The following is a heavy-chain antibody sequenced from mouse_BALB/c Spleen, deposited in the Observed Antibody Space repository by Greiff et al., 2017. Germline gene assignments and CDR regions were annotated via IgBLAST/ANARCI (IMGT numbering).Heavy chain of an antibody. CDR1: GFTFSSYA. J-gene: IGHJ3*01. D-gene: IGHD1-1*01. CDR3: AREYGSSYQGFAY. CDR2: ISSGGST. Sequence: EVQLVESGGGLVKPGGSLKLSCAASGFTFSSYAMSWVRQTPEKRLEWVASISSGGSTYYPDSVKGRFTISRDNARNILYLQMSSLRSEDTAMYYCAREYGSSYQGFAYWSQGTLVTVSA. V-gene: IGHV5-6-5*01.